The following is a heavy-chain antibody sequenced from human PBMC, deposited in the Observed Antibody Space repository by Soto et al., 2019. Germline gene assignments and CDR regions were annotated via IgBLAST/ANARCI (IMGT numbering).Heavy chain of an antibody. J-gene: IGHJ4*02. Sequence: PGGSLRLSCAASGFTFSTYWMIWVRQAPGKGLEWVANIKEDGSEKYYVDSVKGRFTISRDNAKNSLYLQMNSLRAEDTAVYYCARGYARSDYWGQGALVTVLL. CDR2: IKEDGSEK. V-gene: IGHV3-7*03. D-gene: IGHD2-2*01. CDR1: GFTFSTYW. CDR3: ARGYARSDY.